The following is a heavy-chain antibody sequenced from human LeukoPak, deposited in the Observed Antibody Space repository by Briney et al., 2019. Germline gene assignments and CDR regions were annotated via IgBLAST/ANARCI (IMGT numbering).Heavy chain of an antibody. Sequence: PGGSLRLSCAASGFTFDDYGMSWVRQAPGKGLEWVSGINWNGGSTGYADSVKGRFTISRDNAKNTQYLQMNSLRADDTAVYYCARSGRGGAFDIWGQGTMVTVSS. CDR1: GFTFDDYG. CDR3: ARSGRGGAFDI. J-gene: IGHJ3*02. V-gene: IGHV3-20*04. CDR2: INWNGGST. D-gene: IGHD1-26*01.